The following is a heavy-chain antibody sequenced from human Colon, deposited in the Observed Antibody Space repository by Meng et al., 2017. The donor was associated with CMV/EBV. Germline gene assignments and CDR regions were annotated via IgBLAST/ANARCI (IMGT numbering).Heavy chain of an antibody. CDR2: IKEDGVEK. CDR3: ARDPCEY. Sequence: GESLKISCAASGFTFRNHAMTWVRQAPGKGLEWVATIKEDGVEKFYVDSVKGRFTISRDNAKNSLYLQMNSLRDEDTAVYYCARDPCEYWGQGTLVTVSS. V-gene: IGHV3-7*01. CDR1: GFTFRNHA. J-gene: IGHJ4*02.